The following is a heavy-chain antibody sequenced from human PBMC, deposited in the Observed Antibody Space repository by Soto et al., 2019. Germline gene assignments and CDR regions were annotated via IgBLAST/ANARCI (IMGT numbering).Heavy chain of an antibody. D-gene: IGHD2-2*01. J-gene: IGHJ6*03. CDR1: GFTFSDYY. CDR2: ISSSGSTI. V-gene: IGHV3-11*01. CDR3: ARDRGGCSSTSCYEFYYYMDV. Sequence: QVQLVESGGGLVKPGGSLRLSCAASGFTFSDYYMSWIRQAPGKGLEWVSYISSSGSTIYYADSVKGRFTISRDNAKNSLDLQMNSLRAEDTAVYYCARDRGGCSSTSCYEFYYYMDVWGKGTTVTVSS.